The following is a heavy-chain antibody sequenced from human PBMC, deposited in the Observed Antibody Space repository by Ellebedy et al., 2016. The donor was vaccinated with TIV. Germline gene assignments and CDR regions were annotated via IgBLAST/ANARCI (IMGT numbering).Heavy chain of an antibody. CDR3: ASDNWNDGIY. J-gene: IGHJ4*02. D-gene: IGHD1-20*01. V-gene: IGHV5-10-1*01. CDR1: GYSFTSYW. CDR2: IDPSDSYT. Sequence: GESLKISCKGSGYSFTSYWISWVRQMPGKGLEWMGRIDPSDSYTNYSPSFQGHVTISADKSISTAYLQWSSLKASDIAMYYCASDNWNDGIYWGQGTLVTVSS.